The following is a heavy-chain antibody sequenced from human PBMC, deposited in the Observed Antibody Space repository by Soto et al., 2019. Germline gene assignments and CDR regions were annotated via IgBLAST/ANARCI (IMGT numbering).Heavy chain of an antibody. CDR3: ERGRGREYYDYIWGSYRYLDY. CDR1: GYTFTSYD. D-gene: IGHD3-16*02. CDR2: MNPNSGNT. J-gene: IGHJ4*02. V-gene: IGHV1-8*01. Sequence: ASVKVACKASGYTFTSYDINWVRQATGQGLEWMGWMNPNSGNTGYAQKFQGRVTMTRNTSISTAYMELSSLRSEDTAVYYCERGRGREYYDYIWGSYRYLDYWGQGTLVTVSS.